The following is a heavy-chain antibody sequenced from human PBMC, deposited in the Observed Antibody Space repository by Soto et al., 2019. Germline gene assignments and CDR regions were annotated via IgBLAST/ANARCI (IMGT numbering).Heavy chain of an antibody. Sequence: PSETLSVTSAVSGGSFSGYYWSWIRQPPGKGLEWIGEINHSGSTNYNPSLKSRVTISVDTSKNQFSLKLSSVTAADTAVYYCARVFRRAARKNRYYYYYMDVWAKGTTVTVSS. V-gene: IGHV4-34*01. CDR1: GGSFSGYY. J-gene: IGHJ6*03. CDR2: INHSGST. D-gene: IGHD6-6*01. CDR3: ARVFRRAARKNRYYYYYMDV.